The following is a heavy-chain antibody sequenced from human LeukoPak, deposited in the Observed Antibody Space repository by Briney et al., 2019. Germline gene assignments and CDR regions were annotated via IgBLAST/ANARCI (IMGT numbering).Heavy chain of an antibody. V-gene: IGHV4-4*02. CDR3: ARQKWEQQGRDYYFNGLDV. D-gene: IGHD1/OR15-1a*01. CDR1: IGSISSSKW. Sequence: SETLSLTCSVSIGSISSSKWWSWVRPSPVKGLEWIGEIYLYGTTNYNPSFTSRVTMSVDRSRNQFSLKLTSVTAADTAVYYCARQKWEQQGRDYYFNGLDVWGPGTTVIVSS. J-gene: IGHJ6*02. CDR2: IYLYGTT.